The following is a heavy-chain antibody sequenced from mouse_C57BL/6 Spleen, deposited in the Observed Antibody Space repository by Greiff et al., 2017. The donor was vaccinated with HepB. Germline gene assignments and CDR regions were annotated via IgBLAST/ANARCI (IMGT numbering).Heavy chain of an antibody. V-gene: IGHV1-53*01. J-gene: IGHJ1*03. Sequence: QVQLKQPGTELVKPGASVKLSCKASGYTFTSYWMHWVKQRPGQGLEWIGNINPSNGGTNYNEKFKSKATLTVDKSSSTAYMQLSSLTSEDSAVYYCASYGSSSYWYFDVWGTGTTVTVSS. CDR1: GYTFTSYW. CDR2: INPSNGGT. D-gene: IGHD1-1*01. CDR3: ASYGSSSYWYFDV.